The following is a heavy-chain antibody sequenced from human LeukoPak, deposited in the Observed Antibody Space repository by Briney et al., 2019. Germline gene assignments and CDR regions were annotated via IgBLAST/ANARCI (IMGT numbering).Heavy chain of an antibody. J-gene: IGHJ4*02. Sequence: GASVKVSCKASGYTFTGYYMHWVRQAPGQGLEWMGWINPNSGGTNYAQKFQGRVTMTRDTSTSTAYMELRSLRSDDTAVYYCARIRGSYDVPSHWGQGTLVTVSS. CDR3: ARIRGSYDVPSH. D-gene: IGHD3-3*01. CDR1: GYTFTGYY. CDR2: INPNSGGT. V-gene: IGHV1-2*02.